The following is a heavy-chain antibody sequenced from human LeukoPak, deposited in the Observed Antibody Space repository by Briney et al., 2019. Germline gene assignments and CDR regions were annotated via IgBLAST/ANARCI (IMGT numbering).Heavy chain of an antibody. J-gene: IGHJ5*02. CDR2: INHSGST. V-gene: IGHV4-34*01. Sequence: SETLSLTCAVYGGSFSGYYWSWIHQPPGKGLEWIGEINHSGSTNYNPSLKSRDTISVDTSKNQFSLKLSSVTAADTAVYYCARAGRANWFDPWGQGTLVTVSS. CDR3: ARAGRANWFDP. D-gene: IGHD1-26*01. CDR1: GGSFSGYY.